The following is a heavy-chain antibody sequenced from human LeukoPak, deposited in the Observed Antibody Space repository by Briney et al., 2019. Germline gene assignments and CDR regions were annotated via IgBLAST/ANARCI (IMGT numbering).Heavy chain of an antibody. V-gene: IGHV4-39*07. D-gene: IGHD6-19*01. J-gene: IGHJ4*02. CDR2: IYYSGSP. Sequence: SETLSHTCTVSGGSISSSSYYWGGIRPPPGKGLEWFGSIYYSGSPYYNPSLKSRVTISVDTSKNQFSLKLSSVTAADTAVYYCARVTQWLVFDYWGQGTLVTVSS. CDR1: GGSISSSSYY. CDR3: ARVTQWLVFDY.